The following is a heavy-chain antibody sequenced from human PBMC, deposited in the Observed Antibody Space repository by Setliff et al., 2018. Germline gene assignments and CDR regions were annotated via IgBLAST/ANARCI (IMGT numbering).Heavy chain of an antibody. Sequence: SETLSLTCTVSDDSFTSSRYYWGWIRQAPGSGLEWIGSISYSETPYYNASVESRVTISIDTSRNQFSLELRSVTVADTATYYCVRPGGTTVVARHFDYWGSGILVTVS. CDR1: DDSFTSSRYY. V-gene: IGHV4-39*01. CDR2: ISYSETP. J-gene: IGHJ4*01. CDR3: VRPGGTTVVARHFDY. D-gene: IGHD2-15*01.